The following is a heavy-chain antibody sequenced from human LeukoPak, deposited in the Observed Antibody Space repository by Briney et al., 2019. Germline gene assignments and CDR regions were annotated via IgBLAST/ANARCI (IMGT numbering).Heavy chain of an antibody. Sequence: SETLSLTCAVYGGSFSGYYWSWIRQPPGKGLEWIGEINHSGSTNYNPSLKSRVTISVDTSKNQFSLKLSSATAADTAVYYCARGGGAYYDSSGYYSSPRRRYPFDYWGQGTLVTVSS. CDR1: GGSFSGYY. D-gene: IGHD3-22*01. V-gene: IGHV4-34*01. J-gene: IGHJ4*02. CDR3: ARGGGAYYDSSGYYSSPRRRYPFDY. CDR2: INHSGST.